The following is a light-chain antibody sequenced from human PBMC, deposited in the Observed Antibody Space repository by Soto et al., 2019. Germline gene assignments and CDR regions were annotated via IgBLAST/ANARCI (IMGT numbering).Light chain of an antibody. V-gene: IGLV1-44*01. Sequence: QSVLTQPPSASGTPGQRVTISCSGSSSNIGSNTVNWYQQLPGTAPKLLIYRNNQRPSGVPDRFSGSKSGTSASLAISGLQSEDEADYYCAAWDDSLDVYVVFGGGTQLTVL. CDR3: AAWDDSLDVYVV. CDR2: RNN. J-gene: IGLJ2*01. CDR1: SSNIGSNT.